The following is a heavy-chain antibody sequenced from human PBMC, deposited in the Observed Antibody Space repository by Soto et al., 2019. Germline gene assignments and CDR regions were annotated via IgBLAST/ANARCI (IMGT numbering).Heavy chain of an antibody. CDR2: ISGSGVHI. CDR3: AKASGYCSSSTCSRLIYYYYGMDV. D-gene: IGHD2-2*01. Sequence: GGSLRLSCAASGFIFSSYAMGWVRQAPGKGLEWVSSISGSGVHIYYADSVQGRFTISRDHSKNTLYLQMNSLRAEDTAMYYCAKASGYCSSSTCSRLIYYYYGMDVWGQGTTVTVSS. J-gene: IGHJ6*02. V-gene: IGHV3-23*01. CDR1: GFIFSSYA.